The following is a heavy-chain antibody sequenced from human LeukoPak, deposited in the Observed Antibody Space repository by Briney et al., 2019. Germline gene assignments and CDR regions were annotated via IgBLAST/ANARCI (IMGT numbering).Heavy chain of an antibody. Sequence: ASVKVSCKASGYTFTSYYMHWVRQAPGQGLEWMGIINPSGGSTSYAQKFQGRVTMTRDTSTSTVYMELSSLRSEDTAVYYCAGGGVQLWLQSRDGNRDYFDYWGQGTLVTVSS. CDR2: INPSGGST. CDR1: GYTFTSYY. CDR3: AGGGVQLWLQSRDGNRDYFDY. J-gene: IGHJ4*02. D-gene: IGHD5-18*01. V-gene: IGHV1-46*01.